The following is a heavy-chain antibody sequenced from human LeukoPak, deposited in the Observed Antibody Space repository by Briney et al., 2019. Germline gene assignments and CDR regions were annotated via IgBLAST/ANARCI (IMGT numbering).Heavy chain of an antibody. D-gene: IGHD3-10*01. CDR3: ARVLLWFGELSRDSDAFDI. J-gene: IGHJ3*02. V-gene: IGHV3-20*04. CDR1: GFTFDDYG. CDR2: INWNGGST. Sequence: GGSLRLSCAASGFTFDDYGMSWVRQAPGKGLEWVSGINWNGGSTGYADSVKGRFTISRDNAKNSLYLQMNSLRSEDTALYYCARVLLWFGELSRDSDAFDIWGQGTMVTVSS.